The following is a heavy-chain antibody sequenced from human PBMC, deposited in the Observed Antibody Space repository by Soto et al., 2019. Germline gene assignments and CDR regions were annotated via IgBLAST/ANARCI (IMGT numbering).Heavy chain of an antibody. CDR1: GFTFSSYA. Sequence: EVQLLESGGGLVQPGGSLRLSCAASGFTFSSYAMSWVRQAPGKGLKWISSISGSGTSTYYADSVKGRFTISRDNSKNTMYLQMNSLRAEDTALYFCAKENTPDYGDYDDYWGQGTLVTVSS. J-gene: IGHJ4*02. V-gene: IGHV3-23*01. CDR3: AKENTPDYGDYDDY. CDR2: ISGSGTST. D-gene: IGHD4-17*01.